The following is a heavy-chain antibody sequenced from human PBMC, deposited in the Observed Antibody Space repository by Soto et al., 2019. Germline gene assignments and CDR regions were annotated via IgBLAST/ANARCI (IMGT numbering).Heavy chain of an antibody. Sequence: QVQLVQSGAEVQKPGSSVKVSCKASGGTFSSYAISWVRQAPGQGLEWLGGIIPIFGTANYAQKFQGRVTITADESTSTAYMGLSSLRSEDTAVYYCASRMAYYDILTGYENWFDPWGQGTLVTVSS. D-gene: IGHD3-9*01. CDR3: ASRMAYYDILTGYENWFDP. J-gene: IGHJ5*02. CDR2: IIPIFGTA. CDR1: GGTFSSYA. V-gene: IGHV1-69*01.